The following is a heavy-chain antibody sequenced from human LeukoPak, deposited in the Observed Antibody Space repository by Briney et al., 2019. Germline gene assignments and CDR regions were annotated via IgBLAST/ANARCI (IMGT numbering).Heavy chain of an antibody. CDR2: IKSEIDGGAT. Sequence: GGSLRLSCTASGFTFSSYAMHWVRQAPGKGLEWVGRIKSEIDGGATDYAAPVQGRFTTSRDDSQATLYLQMNSLKTEDTAVYYCTTGGSVIVAGTRAFDIWGLGTMVTVSS. D-gene: IGHD5-12*01. J-gene: IGHJ3*02. CDR3: TTGGSVIVAGTRAFDI. CDR1: GFTFSSYA. V-gene: IGHV3-15*05.